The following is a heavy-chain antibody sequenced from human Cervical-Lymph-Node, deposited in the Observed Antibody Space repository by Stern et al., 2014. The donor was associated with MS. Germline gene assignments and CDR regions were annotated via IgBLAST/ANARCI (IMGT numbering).Heavy chain of an antibody. CDR1: GGTFSRYT. V-gene: IGHV1-69*01. CDR3: ARELDYGDYDDAFDI. CDR2: IVPIFGTR. Sequence: VQLVESVAEVKKPGSSVKVSCKPSGGTFSRYTFTWVRQAPGQGLEWMGGIVPIFGTRNCAQKFQGRAAITADESTSTTYMELSSLRSADTAVYDCARELDYGDYDDAFDIWGQGTMVIVSS. J-gene: IGHJ3*02. D-gene: IGHD4-17*01.